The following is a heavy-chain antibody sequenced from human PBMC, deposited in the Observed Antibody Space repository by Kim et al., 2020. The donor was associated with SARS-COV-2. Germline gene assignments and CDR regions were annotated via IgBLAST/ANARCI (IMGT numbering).Heavy chain of an antibody. V-gene: IGHV3-30*18. CDR3: AKVGSTIVDFTFDFDN. Sequence: GGSLRLSCAASGFTFSNFGMPWVRQAPGKGLEWVAVISYDGTNKYYADSVKGRFTISRDNSKNTLYLQMNSLRAEDTAVYYCAKVGSTIVDFTFDFDNWGPGTLVTVSS. D-gene: IGHD2-2*01. CDR1: GFTFSNFG. J-gene: IGHJ4*02. CDR2: ISYDGTNK.